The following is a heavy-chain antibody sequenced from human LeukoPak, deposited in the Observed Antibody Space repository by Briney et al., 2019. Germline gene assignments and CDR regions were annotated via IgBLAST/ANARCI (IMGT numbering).Heavy chain of an antibody. CDR3: ARVYYDSWSGYTYYMDV. CDR2: IKQDGSEK. D-gene: IGHD3-3*01. Sequence: GGSLRLSCAASGFTFSSYWMSWVRQAPGKGLEWVANIKQDGSEKYYVDSVKGRFTISRDNAKNSLYLQMNSLRAEDTAVYYCARVYYDSWSGYTYYMDVGGKGTTVTVSS. J-gene: IGHJ6*03. CDR1: GFTFSSYW. V-gene: IGHV3-7*04.